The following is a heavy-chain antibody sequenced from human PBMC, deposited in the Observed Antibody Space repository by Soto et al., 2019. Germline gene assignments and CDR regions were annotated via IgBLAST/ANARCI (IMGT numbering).Heavy chain of an antibody. CDR1: GFTFSSYA. V-gene: IGHV3-30*03. J-gene: IGHJ4*02. CDR2: ISYDGRNK. CDR3: ARDMGFSDY. Sequence: ESGGGVVQPGGSLRLSCAASGFTFSSYAMHWVRLAPGTGLEWVAGISYDGRNKFSADSVKGRFTISRDNSQNTLYLQMNSLRPEDTAVYYCARDMGFSDYWGQGTLVTVSS. D-gene: IGHD3-10*01.